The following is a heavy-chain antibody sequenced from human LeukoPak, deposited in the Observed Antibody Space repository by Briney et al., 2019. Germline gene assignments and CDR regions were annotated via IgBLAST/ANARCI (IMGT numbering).Heavy chain of an antibody. CDR2: IYYSGST. V-gene: IGHV4-59*01. CDR3: AREVARGYSYGNSFDI. CDR1: GGSFSGYY. J-gene: IGHJ3*02. D-gene: IGHD5-18*01. Sequence: SETLSLTCAVYGGSFSGYYWSWIRQPPGKGLEWIGYIYYSGSTNYNPSLKSRVTISVDTSKNQFSLKLSSVTAADTAVYYCAREVARGYSYGNSFDIWGQGTMVTVSS.